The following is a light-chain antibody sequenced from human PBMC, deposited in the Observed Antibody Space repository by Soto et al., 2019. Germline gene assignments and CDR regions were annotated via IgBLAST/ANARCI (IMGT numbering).Light chain of an antibody. CDR2: EVS. V-gene: IGLV2-14*01. J-gene: IGLJ1*01. Sequence: QSVLTQPASVSGSPGQSITISCTGTGGDVGAYDFVFWYQQHPGKAPKLIIYEVSHRPSGVSSRFSGSKSGNSASLTISGLQAEDEADYYCSSYTSSNTLVFGTGTKVTVL. CDR3: SSYTSSNTLV. CDR1: GGDVGAYDF.